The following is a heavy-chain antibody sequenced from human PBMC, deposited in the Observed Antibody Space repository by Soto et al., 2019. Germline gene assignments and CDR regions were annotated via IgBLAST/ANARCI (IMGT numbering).Heavy chain of an antibody. J-gene: IGHJ6*02. CDR3: ERLGGYCSGTSCHGYYAMDV. CDR1: GGSISSGPYS. D-gene: IGHD2-2*01. Sequence: SETLSLTCTVSGGSISSGPYSWGWIRQPPGKGLEWIGTFYYSGSTHYNQSLESRVTISVDTSKNQFSLKVSSVTAADTAMYYFERLGGYCSGTSCHGYYAMDVWGQGTTVTVSS. V-gene: IGHV4-39*01. CDR2: FYYSGST.